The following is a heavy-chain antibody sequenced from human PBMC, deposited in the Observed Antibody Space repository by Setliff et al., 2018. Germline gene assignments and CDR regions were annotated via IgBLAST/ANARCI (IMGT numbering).Heavy chain of an antibody. J-gene: IGHJ4*02. Sequence: ASVKVSCKASGYTFPSYGLSWVRQAPGQGLEWVGWISVYNGDTNYAQKFQGRVTITRDTSASTAYMELSSLRSEDTAVYYCARADINDYWGPGTLVTVSS. CDR2: ISVYNGDT. D-gene: IGHD3-9*01. V-gene: IGHV1-18*01. CDR3: ARADINDY. CDR1: GYTFPSYG.